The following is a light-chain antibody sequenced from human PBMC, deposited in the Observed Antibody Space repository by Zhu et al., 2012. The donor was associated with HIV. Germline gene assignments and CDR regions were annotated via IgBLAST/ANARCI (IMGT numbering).Light chain of an antibody. J-gene: IGKJ4*01. Sequence: IVLTQSPATLSLSPGERATVSCRASQSVRTFLAWYQQKPGQAPRLLIYDTSKRAAGIPARFSGSGSETDFTLTISSLEPEDFALYYCQQRSSWPLTFGGGTKVEI. CDR1: QSVRTF. CDR3: QQRSSWPLT. CDR2: DTS. V-gene: IGKV3-11*01.